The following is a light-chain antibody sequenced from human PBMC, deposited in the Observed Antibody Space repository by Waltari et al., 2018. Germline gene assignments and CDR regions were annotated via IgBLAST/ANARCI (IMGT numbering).Light chain of an antibody. CDR2: GNT. J-gene: IGLJ3*02. CDR1: SSNIGAGYD. Sequence: QSVLTPPPSVSGAPGQRVTISCTGSSSNIGAGYDVHWYRQFPGTAPKLLISGNTNRPSGVPDRFSGSKSATSASLAITGLQAEDEADYYCQSYDSSLSGWVFGGGTKVTVL. V-gene: IGLV1-40*01. CDR3: QSYDSSLSGWV.